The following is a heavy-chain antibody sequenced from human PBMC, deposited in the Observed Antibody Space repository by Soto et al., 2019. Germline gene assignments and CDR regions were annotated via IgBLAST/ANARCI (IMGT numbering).Heavy chain of an antibody. D-gene: IGHD3-16*01. V-gene: IGHV3-23*01. Sequence: EVQLLESGGGLVQPGGSLRLSCAASGFTFSSYAMSWVRQAPGKGLEWVSAISGSGGSTYYADSVKGRFSISRDNSKNTLYLQMNSLRAEDTAVYYCARDSRWLKVWYFDLWGRGTLVTVSS. CDR1: GFTFSSYA. CDR2: ISGSGGST. CDR3: ARDSRWLKVWYFDL. J-gene: IGHJ2*01.